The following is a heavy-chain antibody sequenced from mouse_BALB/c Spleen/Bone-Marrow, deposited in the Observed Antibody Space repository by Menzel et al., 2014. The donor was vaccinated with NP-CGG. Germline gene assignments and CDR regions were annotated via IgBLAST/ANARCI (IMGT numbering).Heavy chain of an antibody. J-gene: IGHJ4*01. CDR2: IYPGDGDT. CDR1: GYAFSTYW. V-gene: IGHV1-80*01. Sequence: VQLVESGAELVRPESSVKISCKASGYAFSTYWMTWVKQRPGQGLEWIGQIYPGDGDTNYNGKFKGKATLTADKSSSTAYMQLSSLTSEDSAVYFCARGARSAMDYWGQGTSVTVSS. CDR3: ARGARSAMDY.